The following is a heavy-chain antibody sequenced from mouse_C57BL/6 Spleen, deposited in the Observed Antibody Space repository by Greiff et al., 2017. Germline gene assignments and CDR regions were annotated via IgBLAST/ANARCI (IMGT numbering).Heavy chain of an antibody. CDR3: TALLDY. D-gene: IGHD1-1*01. Sequence: DVKLVESGGGLVQPGGSMKLSCVASGFTFSNYWMNWVRQSPEKGLEWVAQIRLKSDNYATHYAESVKGRFTISRADSKNSVYLQMNNLRADDSGIYYCTALLDYWGQGTTLTVSS. CDR2: IRLKSDNYAT. V-gene: IGHV6-3*01. CDR1: GFTFSNYW. J-gene: IGHJ2*01.